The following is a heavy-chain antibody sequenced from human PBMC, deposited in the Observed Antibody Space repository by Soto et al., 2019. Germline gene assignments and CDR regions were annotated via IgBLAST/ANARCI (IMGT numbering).Heavy chain of an antibody. CDR3: ARADSITIFGVVIPGWFDP. CDR1: GGSISSYY. V-gene: IGHV4-59*01. CDR2: IYYSGST. J-gene: IGHJ5*02. Sequence: SETLSLTCTVSGGSISSYYWSWIRQPPGKGLEWIGYIYYSGSTNYNPSLKSRVTISVDTSKNQFSLKLSFVTAADTAVYYCARADSITIFGVVIPGWFDPWGQRTLVTVSS. D-gene: IGHD3-3*01.